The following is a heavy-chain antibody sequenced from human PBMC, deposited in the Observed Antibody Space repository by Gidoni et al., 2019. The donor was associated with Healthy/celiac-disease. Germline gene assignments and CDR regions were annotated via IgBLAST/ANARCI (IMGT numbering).Heavy chain of an antibody. CDR1: GYPFTGYY. D-gene: IGHD2-15*01. J-gene: IGHJ4*02. CDR3: ARSLVLGGTDGDY. V-gene: IGHV1-2*02. Sequence: QVQLVQSGAEVKKPGASVTVSCKASGYPFTGYYMHWVRQAPGQGLEWMGWINPNSGGTNYAQKFQGRVTMTRDTSISTAYMELSRLRSDDTAVYYCARSLVLGGTDGDYWGQGTLVTVSS. CDR2: INPNSGGT.